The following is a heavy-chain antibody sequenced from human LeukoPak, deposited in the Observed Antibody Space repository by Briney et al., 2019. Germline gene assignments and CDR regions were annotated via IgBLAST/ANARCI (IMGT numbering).Heavy chain of an antibody. CDR1: KFTFGNYG. J-gene: IGHJ3*01. V-gene: IGHV3-30*19. CDR2: ISYHGRNE. D-gene: IGHD3-22*01. CDR3: ARGEAYYDRNGLPGAALDF. Sequence: LPGGSLRLSCVASKFTFGNYGMHWVRQTPGKGLEWLTVISYHGRNEYYADSVTGRFTISRDNSKNTVSLQLNSLRVEDAAVYYCARGEAYYDRNGLPGAALDFWGLGTLVTVSS.